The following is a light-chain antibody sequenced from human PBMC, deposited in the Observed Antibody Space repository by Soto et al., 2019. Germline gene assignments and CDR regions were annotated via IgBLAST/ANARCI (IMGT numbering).Light chain of an antibody. J-gene: IGLJ2*01. CDR1: SSDVGGYNY. CDR2: EVS. CDR3: QSYDSSLSGSRV. V-gene: IGLV2-14*01. Sequence: QAVVTQPASVSGSPGQSITISCTGTSSDVGGYNYVSWYQQHPGKAPKLMTYEVSNRPSGVPDRFSGSKSGTSASLAITGLQAEDEADYYCQSYDSSLSGSRVFGGGTQLTVL.